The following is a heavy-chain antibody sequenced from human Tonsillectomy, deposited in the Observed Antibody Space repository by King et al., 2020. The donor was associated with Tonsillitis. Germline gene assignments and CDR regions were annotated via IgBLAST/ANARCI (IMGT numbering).Heavy chain of an antibody. Sequence: VQLVESGGGLVQPGGSLRLSCAASGFTFSSYDMHWVRQATGKGLEWVSAIGTAGDTYYPGSVKGRFTISRENAKNSLYLQMNSLRAGDTAVYYCATGYCSGGSYYSTNAFDIWGQGTMVTVSS. CDR1: GFTFSSYD. CDR2: IGTAGDT. V-gene: IGHV3-13*04. CDR3: ATGYCSGGSYYSTNAFDI. J-gene: IGHJ3*02. D-gene: IGHD2-15*01.